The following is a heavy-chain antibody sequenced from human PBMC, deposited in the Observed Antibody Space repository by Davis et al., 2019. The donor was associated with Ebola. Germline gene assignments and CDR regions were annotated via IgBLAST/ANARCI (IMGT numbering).Heavy chain of an antibody. V-gene: IGHV1-18*01. Sequence: ASVKVSCKASGYTFTSYGISWVRQAPGQGLEWMGWISAYNGNTNYAQKLQGRVTMTRDTSTSTVYMELSSLRSEDTAVYYCARDLPSGYCSGGSCYLAYAFDYWGQGTLVTVSS. J-gene: IGHJ4*02. CDR1: GYTFTSYG. D-gene: IGHD2-15*01. CDR2: ISAYNGNT. CDR3: ARDLPSGYCSGGSCYLAYAFDY.